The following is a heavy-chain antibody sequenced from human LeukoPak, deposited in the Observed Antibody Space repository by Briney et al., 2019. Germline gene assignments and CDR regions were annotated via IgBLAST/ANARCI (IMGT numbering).Heavy chain of an antibody. CDR2: IYYSGST. Sequence: PSETLSLTCTVSGGSISSSSYYWRWIRQPPGKGLEWIGSIYYSGSTYYNPSLKSQVTISVDTSKNQFSLKLSSVTAADTAVYYCARDNVAGLQPFDYWGQGTLVTVSS. V-gene: IGHV4-39*07. D-gene: IGHD6-19*01. J-gene: IGHJ4*02. CDR3: ARDNVAGLQPFDY. CDR1: GGSISSSSYY.